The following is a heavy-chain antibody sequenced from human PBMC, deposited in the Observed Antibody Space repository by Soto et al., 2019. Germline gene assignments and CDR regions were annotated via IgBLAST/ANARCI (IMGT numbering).Heavy chain of an antibody. CDR3: GGYCSSTSCSGGMDV. Sequence: SVKVSCKASGGTFSSYAISWVRQAPGQGLEWMGGIIPIFGTANYAQKFQGRVAITADKSTSTAYMELSSLRSEDTAVYYCGGYCSSTSCSGGMDVWGQGTTVTVSS. J-gene: IGHJ6*02. CDR1: GGTFSSYA. CDR2: IIPIFGTA. V-gene: IGHV1-69*06. D-gene: IGHD2-2*01.